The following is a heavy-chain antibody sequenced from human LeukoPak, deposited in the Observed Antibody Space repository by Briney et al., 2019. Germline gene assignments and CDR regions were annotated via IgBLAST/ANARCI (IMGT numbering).Heavy chain of an antibody. CDR1: GFTFSSYW. Sequence: PGGPLRLSCAASGFTFSSYWMNWTRQAPGKGLEWVASINHNGNVNYYVDSVKGRFTISRDNAKNSLYLQMSSLRAEDTAVYFCARGGGLDVWGQGATVTVSS. D-gene: IGHD3-16*01. V-gene: IGHV3-7*03. CDR2: INHNGNVN. J-gene: IGHJ6*02. CDR3: ARGGGLDV.